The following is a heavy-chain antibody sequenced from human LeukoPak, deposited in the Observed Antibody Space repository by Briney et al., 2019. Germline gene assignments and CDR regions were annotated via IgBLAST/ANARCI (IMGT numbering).Heavy chain of an antibody. CDR3: ARFRKIAAAGLDY. Sequence: SETLSLTCAVYGGSFSGDYWSWIRQPPGKGLEWIGEINHSGSTNYNPSLKSRVTISVDTSKNQFSLELSSVTAADTAVYYCARFRKIAAAGLDYWGQGTLVTVSS. CDR1: GGSFSGDY. D-gene: IGHD6-13*01. V-gene: IGHV4-34*01. CDR2: INHSGST. J-gene: IGHJ4*02.